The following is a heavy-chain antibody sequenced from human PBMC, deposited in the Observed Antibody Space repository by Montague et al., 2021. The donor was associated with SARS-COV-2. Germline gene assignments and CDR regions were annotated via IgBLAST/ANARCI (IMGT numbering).Heavy chain of an antibody. Sequence: SLRLSRAASGFTFSSYGMHWVRQAPGKGLEWVAVIWYDGSNKYYADSVKGRFTISRDNSKNTLYLQTNSLRAEDTAVYYCAKEDIVVMDVWGQGTTVTVSS. D-gene: IGHD2-15*01. CDR2: IWYDGSNK. CDR1: GFTFSSYG. V-gene: IGHV3-33*06. J-gene: IGHJ6*02. CDR3: AKEDIVVMDV.